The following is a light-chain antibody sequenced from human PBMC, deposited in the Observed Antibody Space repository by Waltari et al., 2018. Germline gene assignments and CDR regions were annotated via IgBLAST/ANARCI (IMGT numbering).Light chain of an antibody. CDR1: QGVSSY. J-gene: IGKJ4*01. CDR3: QERSNWPCT. V-gene: IGKV3-11*01. Sequence: EIVLTQSPATLSLSPGDRAILSCRASQGVSSYLAWYQQKPGQAPRLLIYDASNRATGIPARFSGSGSGTDFTLTISSLEPEDFAVYYCQERSNWPCTFGGGTKVEIK. CDR2: DAS.